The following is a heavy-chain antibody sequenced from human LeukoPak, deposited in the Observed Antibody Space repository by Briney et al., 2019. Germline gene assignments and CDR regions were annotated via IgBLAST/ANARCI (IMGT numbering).Heavy chain of an antibody. CDR1: GFTVSSND. CDR3: AKEGQWLEVDY. J-gene: IGHJ4*02. V-gene: IGHV3-53*01. Sequence: GGSLRLSCAASGFTVSSNDMSWVRQAPGKGLECISVIYSGGSTDYADSVKGRLTISRDNSKNTLYLQMNSLRAEDTAVYYCAKEGQWLEVDYWGQGTLVTVSS. D-gene: IGHD6-19*01. CDR2: IYSGGST.